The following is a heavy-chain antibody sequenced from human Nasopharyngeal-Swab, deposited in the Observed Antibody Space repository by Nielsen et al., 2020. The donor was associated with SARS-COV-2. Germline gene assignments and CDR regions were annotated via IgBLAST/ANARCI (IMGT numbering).Heavy chain of an antibody. D-gene: IGHD6-6*01. CDR2: IYPGDSDT. V-gene: IGHV5-51*01. J-gene: IGHJ3*02. Sequence: GESLKISCKGSGYSFTSYWIGWVRQMPGKGLEWMEIIYPGDSDTRYSPSFQGQVTISADKSISTAYLQWSSLKASDTAMYYCARDEGVYSSSSRGAFDIWGQGTMVTVSS. CDR1: GYSFTSYW. CDR3: ARDEGVYSSSSRGAFDI.